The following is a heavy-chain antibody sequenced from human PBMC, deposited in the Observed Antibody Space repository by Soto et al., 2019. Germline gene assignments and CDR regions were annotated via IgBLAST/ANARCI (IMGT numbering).Heavy chain of an antibody. J-gene: IGHJ6*02. D-gene: IGHD3-3*01. CDR3: ARDRYSYYDFWSGSLPYYYYGMDV. CDR1: GFTFSSYG. V-gene: IGHV3-33*01. CDR2: IWYDGSNK. Sequence: PGGSLRLSCAASGFTFSSYGMHWVRQAPGKGLEWVAVIWYDGSNKYYADSVKGRFTISRDNSKNTLYLQMNSLRAEDTAVYYCARDRYSYYDFWSGSLPYYYYGMDVWGQGTKVTVSS.